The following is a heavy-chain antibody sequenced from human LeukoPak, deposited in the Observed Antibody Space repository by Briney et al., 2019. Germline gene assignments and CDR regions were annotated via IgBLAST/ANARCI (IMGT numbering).Heavy chain of an antibody. D-gene: IGHD1-26*01. CDR1: GFTFSTHW. V-gene: IGHV3-74*01. CDR3: AKHPGDFTGIVKYYYMDV. CDR2: IDHDGINT. J-gene: IGHJ6*03. Sequence: TGGSLRLSCAASGFTFSTHWMHWVRQAPGKGLVWVSRIDHDGINTYYADSVKGRFTISRDNAKNTLYLRMNSLRAEDTAVYYCAKHPGDFTGIVKYYYMDVWGKGTTVTVSS.